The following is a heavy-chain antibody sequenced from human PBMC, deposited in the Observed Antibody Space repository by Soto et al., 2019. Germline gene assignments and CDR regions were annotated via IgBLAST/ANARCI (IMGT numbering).Heavy chain of an antibody. J-gene: IGHJ6*02. CDR2: IWYDGSNK. D-gene: IGHD4-17*01. V-gene: IGHV3-33*01. CDR1: GFTFSSYG. CDR3: ASDTAPSAV. Sequence: PGGSLRLSCAASGFTFSSYGMHWVRQAPGKGREWVAVIWYDGSNKYDADSVKGRFTISRDNSKNTLCLQMNSLRAEDTAVYYCASDTAPSAVWGQGTTVPVAS.